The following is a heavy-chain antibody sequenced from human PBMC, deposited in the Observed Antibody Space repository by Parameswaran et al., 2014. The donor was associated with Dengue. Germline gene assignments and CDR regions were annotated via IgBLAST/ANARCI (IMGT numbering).Heavy chain of an antibody. CDR3: ARDVTGMDV. Sequence: WIRQSPSRGLEWLGRTYYRSKWYNDYAVSVKSRITINPDTSKNQFSLQLNSVTPEDTAVYYCARDVTGMDVWGQGTTVTVSS. D-gene: IGHD4-11*01. V-gene: IGHV6-1*01. J-gene: IGHJ6*02. CDR2: TYYRSKWYN.